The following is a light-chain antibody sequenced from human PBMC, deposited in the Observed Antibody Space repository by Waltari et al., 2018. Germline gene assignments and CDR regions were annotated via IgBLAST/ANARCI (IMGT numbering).Light chain of an antibody. CDR1: SSDVGAYKY. Sequence: TISCLGSSSDVGAYKYVSWFQQHPGKAPKLIIYDASTRPSGTSDRFSGSKSGNTASLTISGLQAGDEADYYCSSYTTSRTWVFGGGTKLTVL. J-gene: IGLJ3*02. CDR3: SSYTTSRTWV. CDR2: DAS. V-gene: IGLV2-14*03.